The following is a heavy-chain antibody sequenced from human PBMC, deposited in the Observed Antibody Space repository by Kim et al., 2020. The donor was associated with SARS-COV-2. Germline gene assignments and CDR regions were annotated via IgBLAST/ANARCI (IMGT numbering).Heavy chain of an antibody. Sequence: DSVKGRFTISRDNSKNTMYLQMNSLRAEDTAVYYCARTAMITFGGVTLDYWGQGTLVTVSS. CDR3: ARTAMITFGGVTLDY. V-gene: IGHV3-30*07. D-gene: IGHD3-16*01. J-gene: IGHJ4*02.